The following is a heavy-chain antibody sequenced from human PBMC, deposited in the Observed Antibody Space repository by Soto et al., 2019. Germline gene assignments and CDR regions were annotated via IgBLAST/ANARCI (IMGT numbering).Heavy chain of an antibody. CDR1: GYTLTELS. Sequence: ASEKVSCKVSGYTLTELSMHWVRQAPGKGLEWMGGFDPEDGETIYAQKFQGRVTMTEDTSTDTAYMELSSLRSEDTAVYYCATAGWFGEEPDYWGQGTLVTVSS. V-gene: IGHV1-24*01. CDR3: ATAGWFGEEPDY. J-gene: IGHJ4*02. D-gene: IGHD3-10*01. CDR2: FDPEDGET.